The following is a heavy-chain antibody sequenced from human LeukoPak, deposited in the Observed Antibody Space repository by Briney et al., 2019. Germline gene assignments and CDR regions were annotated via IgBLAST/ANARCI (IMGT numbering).Heavy chain of an antibody. CDR1: GFTFSTAW. CDR3: TTTLVVVHAYYFDF. V-gene: IGHV3-15*01. Sequence: PGGSLRLSCAASGFTFSTAWMNWVRQAPGKGLEWVGRIHSNTDGGTADYAAPVEGRFIISRDDSKHTVFLQMNCLKTEDTAVYYCTTTLVVVHAYYFDFWGQGSLVTVSS. CDR2: IHSNTDGGTA. D-gene: IGHD3-22*01. J-gene: IGHJ4*02.